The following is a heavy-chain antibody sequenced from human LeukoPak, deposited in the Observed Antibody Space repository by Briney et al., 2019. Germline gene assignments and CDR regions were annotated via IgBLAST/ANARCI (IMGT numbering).Heavy chain of an antibody. J-gene: IGHJ4*02. D-gene: IGHD3-10*01. CDR3: ARVPYYYGSGSFFDY. CDR2: IYYSGST. CDR1: GGSISSYY. Sequence: SETLSLTCTVSGGSISSYYWSWIRQPPGKGLEWIGYIYYSGSTNYNPSLKSRVTISVDTSKNQSSLKLSSVTAADTAVYYCARVPYYYGSGSFFDYWGQGTLVTVSS. V-gene: IGHV4-59*08.